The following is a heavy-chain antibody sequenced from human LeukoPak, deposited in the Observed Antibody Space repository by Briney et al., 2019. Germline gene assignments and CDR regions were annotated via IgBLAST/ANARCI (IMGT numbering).Heavy chain of an antibody. D-gene: IGHD6-6*01. V-gene: IGHV4-59*12. Sequence: SETLSLTCTVSGGSISSYYWSWIRQPPGKGLEWIGYIYYSGSTNYNPSLKSRVTISVDTSKNRFSLKLTSVTAADTAVYYCARASVAAPFFDYWGQGTLVTVSS. J-gene: IGHJ4*02. CDR2: IYYSGST. CDR3: ARASVAAPFFDY. CDR1: GGSISSYY.